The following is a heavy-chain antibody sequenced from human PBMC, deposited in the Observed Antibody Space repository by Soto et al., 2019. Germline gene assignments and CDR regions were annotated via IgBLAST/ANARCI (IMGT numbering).Heavy chain of an antibody. J-gene: IGHJ4*02. D-gene: IGHD3-9*01. CDR3: AKDRYKASVRGSIDY. CDR1: GFTFSSYA. V-gene: IGHV3-23*01. Sequence: EVQLLDSGGDSVQPGGTLSLSCAASGFTFSSYAMNCVRQPPGKGLEWVSAIGGSGGSTYYADSVKGRFTISRDNSKNTLNLQMSSLRAEDTAVYYCAKDRYKASVRGSIDYWGQGTLVTVS. CDR2: IGGSGGST.